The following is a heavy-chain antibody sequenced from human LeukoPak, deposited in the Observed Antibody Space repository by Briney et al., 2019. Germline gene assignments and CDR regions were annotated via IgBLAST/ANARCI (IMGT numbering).Heavy chain of an antibody. CDR1: GGSFSGYY. V-gene: IGHV4-34*01. CDR3: ARDGLEGLYSSSVDY. D-gene: IGHD6-6*01. J-gene: IGHJ4*02. Sequence: PSETLSLTCAVYGGSFSGYYWSWIRQPPGKGLEWIGEINHSGSTNYNPSLKSRVTISVDTSKNQFSLKLSSVTAADTAVYYCARDGLEGLYSSSVDYWGQGTLVTVSS. CDR2: INHSGST.